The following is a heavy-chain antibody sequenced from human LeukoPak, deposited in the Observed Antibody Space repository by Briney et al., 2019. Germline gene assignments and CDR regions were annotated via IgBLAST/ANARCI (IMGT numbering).Heavy chain of an antibody. V-gene: IGHV4-38-2*02. J-gene: IGHJ6*03. Sequence: PSETLSLTCTVSDYSISSGYGYYWGWIRQPPGKGLEWIGSIYHSGSTYYNPSLKSRVTISVDTSKNQFSLKLSSVTAADTAVYYCARTTEAHSWRTRYYDYYMDVWGKGTTVTVSS. D-gene: IGHD6-13*01. CDR3: ARTTEAHSWRTRYYDYYMDV. CDR2: IYHSGST. CDR1: DYSISSGYGYY.